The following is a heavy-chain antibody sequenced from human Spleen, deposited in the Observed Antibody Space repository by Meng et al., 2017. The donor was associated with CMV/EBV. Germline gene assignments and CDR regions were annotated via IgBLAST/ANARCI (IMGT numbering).Heavy chain of an antibody. V-gene: IGHV4-30-4*08. CDR2: IYYSGST. CDR3: ARGSWGAIYYYYGMDV. CDR1: GGSISSGDYY. D-gene: IGHD3-16*01. J-gene: IGHJ6*02. Sequence: TLSLTCTVSGGSISSGDYYWSWIRQPPGKGLEWIGYIYYSGSTYYNPSLKSRVTISVDTSKNQFSLKLSSVTAADTAVYYCARGSWGAIYYYYGMDVWGQGTTVTVSS.